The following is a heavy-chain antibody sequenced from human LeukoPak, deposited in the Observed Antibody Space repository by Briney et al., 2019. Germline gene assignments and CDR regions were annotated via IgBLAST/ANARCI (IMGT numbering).Heavy chain of an antibody. V-gene: IGHV3-11*05. CDR1: GFTFSNYA. CDR3: ARGARSSTDWFDP. CDR2: ISSSSSYT. J-gene: IGHJ5*02. D-gene: IGHD2-2*01. Sequence: PGGSLRLSCAASGFTFSNYAMIWVRQAPGKGLEWVSYISSSSSYTNYADSVKGRFTISRDNAKNSLYLQMNSLRAEDTAVYYCARGARSSTDWFDPWGQGTLVTVSS.